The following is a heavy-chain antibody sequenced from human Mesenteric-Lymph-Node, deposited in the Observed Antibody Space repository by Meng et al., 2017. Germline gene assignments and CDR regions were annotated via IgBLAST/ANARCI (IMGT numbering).Heavy chain of an antibody. V-gene: IGHV4-39*01. D-gene: IGHD3-10*01. CDR3: ARRRGGSGRDC. CDR1: GGSISGYGCC. J-gene: IGHJ4*02. CDR2: ICHSRST. Sequence: QVQRQEWGPGLLKPSETLSLTCLGFGGSISGYGCCWNRDPPPTGKELEGIGAICHSRSTTYNPSLQSRVTMFVDTSKNQFSLMLASVTATDTAVYYCARRRGGSGRDCWGQGTLVTVSS.